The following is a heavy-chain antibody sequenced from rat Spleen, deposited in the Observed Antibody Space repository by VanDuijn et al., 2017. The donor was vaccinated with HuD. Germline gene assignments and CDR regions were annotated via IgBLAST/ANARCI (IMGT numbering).Heavy chain of an antibody. J-gene: IGHJ1*01. Sequence: EVQLMESGGGLVQPGRSLKLSCVASGFTFNNYWMTWIRQAPGKGLEWVATISYDGSKTYYRDSVKGRFTISRDNARSTLNLHMDSLRSEDTATYYCTRRGYLSDWYFDFWGPGTMVTVSS. CDR2: ISYDGSKT. V-gene: IGHV5-31*01. CDR1: GFTFNNYW. D-gene: IGHD4-4*01. CDR3: TRRGYLSDWYFDF.